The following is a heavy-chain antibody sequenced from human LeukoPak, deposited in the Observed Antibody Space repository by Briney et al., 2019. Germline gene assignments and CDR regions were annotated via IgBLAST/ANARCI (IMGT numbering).Heavy chain of an antibody. CDR3: ANLPAGSGY. D-gene: IGHD1-14*01. CDR2: ISWNSGSI. V-gene: IGHV3-9*01. Sequence: GRSLRLSCAASGFTFDDYAMHWVRHAPGKGLEWVSGISWNSGSIGYADSVKGRFTISRDNAKNSLYLQMNSLRAEDTAVYYCANLPAGSGYWGQGTLVTVSS. J-gene: IGHJ4*02. CDR1: GFTFDDYA.